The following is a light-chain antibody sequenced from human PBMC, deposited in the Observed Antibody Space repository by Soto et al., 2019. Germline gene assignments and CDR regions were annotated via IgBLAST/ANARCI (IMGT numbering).Light chain of an antibody. Sequence: IQMTQSPSTLSGYVGDRVTITCRASQTISSWLAWYQQKPGKAPKLLIYKASTLKSGVPSRFSGSGSGTEFTLTISSLQPDDFATYYCQHYNSYSEAFGQG. V-gene: IGKV1-5*03. CDR3: QHYNSYSEA. J-gene: IGKJ1*01. CDR1: QTISSW. CDR2: KAS.